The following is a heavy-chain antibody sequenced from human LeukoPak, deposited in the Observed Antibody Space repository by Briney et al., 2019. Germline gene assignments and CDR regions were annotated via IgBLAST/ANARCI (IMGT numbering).Heavy chain of an antibody. J-gene: IGHJ4*02. V-gene: IGHV1-2*02. Sequence: ASVKVSCKASGYTFTGYYMHWVRKAPGQGLEWMGWINPNSGGTNYAQKFQGRVTMTRDTSISTAYMELSRLRSDDTAVNYCARGVVVVVAATDPYFDYWGQGTLVTVSS. CDR3: ARGVVVVVAATDPYFDY. CDR1: GYTFTGYY. D-gene: IGHD2-15*01. CDR2: INPNSGGT.